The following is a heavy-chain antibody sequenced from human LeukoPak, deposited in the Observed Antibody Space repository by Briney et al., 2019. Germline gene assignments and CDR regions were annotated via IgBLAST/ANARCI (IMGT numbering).Heavy chain of an antibody. CDR1: GFIVSSNS. J-gene: IGHJ4*02. CDR3: ARRAGAYSHPYDY. D-gene: IGHD4/OR15-4a*01. V-gene: IGHV3-53*01. Sequence: GGSLRLSCTVSGFIVSSNSMSWVRQAPGKGLEWVSFIYSDNTHYSDSVKGRFTIQMNSLRAEDTAVYYCARRAGAYSHPYDYWGQGTLVTVSS. CDR2: IYSDNT.